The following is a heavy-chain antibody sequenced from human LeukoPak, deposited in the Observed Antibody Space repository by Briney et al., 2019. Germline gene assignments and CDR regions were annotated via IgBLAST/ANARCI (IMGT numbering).Heavy chain of an antibody. CDR2: MRPNSGET. Sequence: ASVKVSCKASGYTFTNFEVNWVRQVAGQGLEWMGWMRPNSGETVNVQKFQGRVTMTRDISTSTAYMELTGLRSDDTAVYFCARGYCSGGGCYTAEYLPHWGQGTLVTVSS. CDR3: ARGYCSGGGCYTAEYLPH. D-gene: IGHD2-15*01. CDR1: GYTFTNFE. V-gene: IGHV1-8*02. J-gene: IGHJ1*01.